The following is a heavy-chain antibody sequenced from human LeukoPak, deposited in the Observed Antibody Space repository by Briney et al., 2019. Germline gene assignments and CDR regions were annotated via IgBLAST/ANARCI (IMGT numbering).Heavy chain of an antibody. V-gene: IGHV4-59*08. J-gene: IGHJ4*02. Sequence: SETLSLTCTVSGGSISSYYWSWIRQPPGKGLEWIGYIYYSGSTNYNPSHKSRVTISVDTSKNQFSLKLNSVTAADTAVYFCARGSAWYFYWGQGTLVTVSS. CDR1: GGSISSYY. CDR3: ARGSAWYFY. CDR2: IYYSGST. D-gene: IGHD6-19*01.